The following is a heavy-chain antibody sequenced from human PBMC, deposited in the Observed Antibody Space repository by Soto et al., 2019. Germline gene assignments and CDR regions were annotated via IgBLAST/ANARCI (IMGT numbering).Heavy chain of an antibody. CDR3: ARDTRQWELLTFDY. V-gene: IGHV3-48*03. CDR2: ISSSGSTI. Sequence: PGGSLRLSCAASGFTFSSYEMNWVRQAPGKGLEWVSYISSSGSTIYYADSVKGRFTISRDNAKNSLYLQMNSLRAEDTAVYYCARDTRQWELLTFDYWGQGTQVTVSS. J-gene: IGHJ4*02. D-gene: IGHD1-26*01. CDR1: GFTFSSYE.